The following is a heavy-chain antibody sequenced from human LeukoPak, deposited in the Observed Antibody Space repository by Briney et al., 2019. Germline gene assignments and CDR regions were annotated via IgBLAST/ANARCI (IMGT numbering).Heavy chain of an antibody. CDR2: INHSGST. V-gene: IGHV4-34*01. Sequence: SETLSLTCAVYGGSFSGYYRSWIRQPPGKGLEWIGEINHSGSTNYNPSLKSRVTISVDTSKNQFSLKLSSVTAADTAVYYCARGRDRGRFFDYWGQGTLVTVSS. J-gene: IGHJ4*02. CDR1: GGSFSGYY. D-gene: IGHD2-15*01. CDR3: ARGRDRGRFFDY.